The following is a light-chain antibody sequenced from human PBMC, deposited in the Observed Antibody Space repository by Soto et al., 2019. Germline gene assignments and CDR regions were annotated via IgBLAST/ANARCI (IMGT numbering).Light chain of an antibody. J-gene: IGLJ1*01. V-gene: IGLV2-14*01. Sequence: QSALTQPASVSGSPGQSITISCTGTSSDVGAYTYVSWYQQHPGKAPKLMIYDVSNRPSGVSNRFSGSKSGNTAFLIISGLQAEDEAYYYCTSYTSNSTPYVFGGGTKLTVL. CDR3: TSYTSNSTPYV. CDR2: DVS. CDR1: SSDVGAYTY.